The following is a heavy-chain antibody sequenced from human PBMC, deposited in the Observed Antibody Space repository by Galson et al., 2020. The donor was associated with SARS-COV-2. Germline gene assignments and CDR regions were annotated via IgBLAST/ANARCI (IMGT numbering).Heavy chain of an antibody. CDR2: INYDGSRI. CDR3: ARERALGYCSTNSCRSFDP. J-gene: IGHJ5*02. V-gene: IGHV3-74*01. CDR1: GFTFSSHW. Sequence: GGSLRLSCAASGFTFSSHWMYWVRQAPGKGPVFVSHINYDGSRINYADSVKGRFTISRDNAKNTLYLQMNSLRAEDTAVYYCARERALGYCSTNSCRSFDPWGQGLLVTVSS. D-gene: IGHD2-2*01.